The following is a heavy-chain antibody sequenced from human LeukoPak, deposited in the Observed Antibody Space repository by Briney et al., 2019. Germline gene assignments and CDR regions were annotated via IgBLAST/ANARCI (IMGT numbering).Heavy chain of an antibody. D-gene: IGHD5-18*01. V-gene: IGHV3-21*01. Sequence: GGSLRLSCAASGFSFSSYSMNWVRQAPGKGLEWVSSISFSGTYIYYADSLKGRITISRDNARRSLFLQMNSLRAEDTAGYYCARRASTERGHSYGLDYWGQGTLVTVSS. CDR3: ARRASTERGHSYGLDY. CDR2: ISFSGTYI. J-gene: IGHJ4*02. CDR1: GFSFSSYS.